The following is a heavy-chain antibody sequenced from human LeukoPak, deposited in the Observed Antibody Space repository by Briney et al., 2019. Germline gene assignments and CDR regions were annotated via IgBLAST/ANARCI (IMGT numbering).Heavy chain of an antibody. CDR3: AKDGHYDILTGYDAFDI. CDR1: GFTFSSYW. V-gene: IGHV3-7*03. D-gene: IGHD3-9*01. Sequence: GGSLRLSCAASGFTFSSYWMSWVRQAPGKGLEWVANIKQDGSEKYYVDSVKGRFTISRDNAKNSLYLQMNSLRAEDTAVYYCAKDGHYDILTGYDAFDIWGQGTMVTVSS. J-gene: IGHJ3*02. CDR2: IKQDGSEK.